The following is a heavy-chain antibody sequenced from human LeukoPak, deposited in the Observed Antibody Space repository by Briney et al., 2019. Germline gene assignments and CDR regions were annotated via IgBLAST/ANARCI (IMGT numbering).Heavy chain of an antibody. CDR2: ISGSGGT. CDR3: AKNGAAAVFWFDP. J-gene: IGHJ5*02. CDR1: GFTFSTYA. Sequence: GGSLRLSCAASGFTFSTYAVNWVRQAPGKGLEWVSTISGSGGTYYADSVKGRFTISRDNSKNTLYLQMSSLRAEDTAVYYCAKNGAAAVFWFDPWGQGTLVTVSS. D-gene: IGHD6-13*01. V-gene: IGHV3-23*01.